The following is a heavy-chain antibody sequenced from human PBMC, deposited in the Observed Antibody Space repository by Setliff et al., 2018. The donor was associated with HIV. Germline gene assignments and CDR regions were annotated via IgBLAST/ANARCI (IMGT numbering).Heavy chain of an antibody. D-gene: IGHD6-13*01. CDR3: ARASAAAGKAYYYYGMDV. V-gene: IGHV5-51*01. CDR2: IYPGDSDT. Sequence: GESLKISCKGSGYSFTNYWIGWVRQMPGKGLEWMGIIYPGDSDTRYSPPFQGQVTISADKSISTAYLQWSSLKASDTAMYYCARASAAAGKAYYYYGMDVWGQGTTVTVSS. CDR1: GYSFTNYW. J-gene: IGHJ6*02.